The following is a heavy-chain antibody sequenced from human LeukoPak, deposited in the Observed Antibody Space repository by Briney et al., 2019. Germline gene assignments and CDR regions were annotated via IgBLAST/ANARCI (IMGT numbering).Heavy chain of an antibody. CDR2: IFYSGTT. CDR1: GGSLTTYY. Sequence: PSETLSLTCTVSGGSLTTYYWSWIRQPPGKGLEWIGFIFYSGTTYYNPSLKSRVTISVDTSKNQFPLKLNSVTAADTAVYHCVRDKWESLVRGGPNWFDPWGQGTLVTVSS. J-gene: IGHJ5*02. CDR3: VRDKWESLVRGGPNWFDP. D-gene: IGHD3-10*01. V-gene: IGHV4-59*12.